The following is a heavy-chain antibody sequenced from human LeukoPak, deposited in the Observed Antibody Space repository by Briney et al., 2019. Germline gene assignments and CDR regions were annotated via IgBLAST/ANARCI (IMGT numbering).Heavy chain of an antibody. D-gene: IGHD3-22*01. Sequence: PGGSLRLSCAASGFTFSSYSMNWVRQAPGKGLEWVSSISSSSSSIYYADSVKGRFTISRDNAKNSLYLQMNSLRAEDTAVYYCASASRNYYDSSGYEADAFDIWGQGTMVTVSS. CDR3: ASASRNYYDSSGYEADAFDI. J-gene: IGHJ3*02. CDR1: GFTFSSYS. V-gene: IGHV3-21*01. CDR2: ISSSSSSI.